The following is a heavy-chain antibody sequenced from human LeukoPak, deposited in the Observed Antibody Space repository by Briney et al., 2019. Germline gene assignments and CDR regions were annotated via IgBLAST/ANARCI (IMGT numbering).Heavy chain of an antibody. CDR2: INPSGGST. Sequence: ASVKVSCKASGYTFTSYYMHWVRQAPGQGLEWMGIINPSGGSTSYAQKFQGRVTMTRDTSTSTAYMELRSLRSDDTAVYYCARARITMVRGVITHFDYWGQGTLVTVSS. CDR1: GYTFTSYY. D-gene: IGHD3-10*01. V-gene: IGHV1-46*01. CDR3: ARARITMVRGVITHFDY. J-gene: IGHJ4*02.